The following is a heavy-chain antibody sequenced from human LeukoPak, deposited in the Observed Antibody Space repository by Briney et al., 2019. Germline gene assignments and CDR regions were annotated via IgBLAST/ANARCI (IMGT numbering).Heavy chain of an antibody. Sequence: GGSLRLSCAASGFTFSGSAMHWVRQASGKGLEWVSSITSSSSYIYYADSVKGRFTISRDNAKNSLYLQMNSLRAEDTAVYYCARDPYSGRYGDYYYYYMDVWGKGTTVTISS. CDR3: ARDPYSGRYGDYYYYYMDV. CDR2: ITSSSSYI. D-gene: IGHD1-26*01. CDR1: GFTFSGSA. V-gene: IGHV3-21*01. J-gene: IGHJ6*03.